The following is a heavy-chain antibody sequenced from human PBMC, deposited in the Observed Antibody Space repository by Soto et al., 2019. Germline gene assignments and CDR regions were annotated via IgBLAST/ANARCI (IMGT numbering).Heavy chain of an antibody. CDR3: AKDPHYYDSSGNRDY. J-gene: IGHJ4*02. CDR2: ISGSGGST. V-gene: IGHV3-23*01. CDR1: GFTFSSYA. Sequence: VSLRLSCAASGFTFSSYAMSWVRQAPGKGLEWVSAISGSGGSTYYADSVKGRFTISRDNSKNTLYLQMNSLRAEDTAVYYCAKDPHYYDSSGNRDYWGQGTLVTVSS. D-gene: IGHD3-22*01.